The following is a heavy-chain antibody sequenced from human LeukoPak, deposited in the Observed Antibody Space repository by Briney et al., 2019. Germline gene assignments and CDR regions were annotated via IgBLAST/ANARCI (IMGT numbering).Heavy chain of an antibody. CDR1: GYTLTELS. CDR2: FDPEDGDT. Sequence: ASVKVSCKVSGYTLTELSMHWVRQAPGKGLEWMGGFDPEDGDTIYAQRFQGRATMTEDTSTDTAYMELSSLRSEDTAVYYCATGVGVYGRVPFDSWGQGTLVTVSS. J-gene: IGHJ4*02. D-gene: IGHD5/OR15-5a*01. V-gene: IGHV1-24*01. CDR3: ATGVGVYGRVPFDS.